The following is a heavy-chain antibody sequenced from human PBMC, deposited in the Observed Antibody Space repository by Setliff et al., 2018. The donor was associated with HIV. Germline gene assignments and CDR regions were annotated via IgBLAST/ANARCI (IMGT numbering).Heavy chain of an antibody. CDR1: GGSISRVGYY. Sequence: KPSETLSLTCSVSGGSISRVGYYWSWIRQHPGKGLEWIGYITYSGSTYYNPSLMSRVSISPDTSKNQFSLKLTSVTAADTAVYYCACLGGISSWSQGTLVTVSS. V-gene: IGHV4-31*03. CDR2: ITYSGST. CDR3: ACLGGISS. D-gene: IGHD3-16*01. J-gene: IGHJ4*02.